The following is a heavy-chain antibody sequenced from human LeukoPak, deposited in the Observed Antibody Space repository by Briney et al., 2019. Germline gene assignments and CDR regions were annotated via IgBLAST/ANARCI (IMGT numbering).Heavy chain of an antibody. D-gene: IGHD3-9*01. V-gene: IGHV3-30-3*01. Sequence: GGSLRLSCAASGFTFSSYSMHWVRQAPGKGLEWVAVISFDGSNKYYADSVKGRFTISRDNSQNTLYLQMNSLRAEDTAVHYCVRDGRYFDWLLGGYFQHWGQGTLVTVSS. CDR2: ISFDGSNK. CDR1: GFTFSSYS. CDR3: VRDGRYFDWLLGGYFQH. J-gene: IGHJ1*01.